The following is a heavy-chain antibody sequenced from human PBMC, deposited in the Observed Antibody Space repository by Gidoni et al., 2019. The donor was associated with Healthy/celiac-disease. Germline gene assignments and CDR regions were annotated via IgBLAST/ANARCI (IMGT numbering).Heavy chain of an antibody. CDR3: ARDFTANAIQWLVDY. CDR1: GFTFSSYA. D-gene: IGHD6-19*01. V-gene: IGHV3-64*01. J-gene: IGHJ4*02. Sequence: EVQLVESGGGLVQPGGSLRLSCAASGFTFSSYAMHWVRQAPGKGLEYVSAISSNGGSTYYANSVKGRFTISRDNSKNTLYLQMGSLRAEDMAVYYCARDFTANAIQWLVDYWGQGTLVTVSS. CDR2: ISSNGGST.